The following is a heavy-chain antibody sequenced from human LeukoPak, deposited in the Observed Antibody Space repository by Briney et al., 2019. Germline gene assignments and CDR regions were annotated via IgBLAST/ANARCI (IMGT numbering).Heavy chain of an antibody. CDR3: ARDLSWFVGSGSTAADY. CDR1: GFTFSSSA. Sequence: GGSLRLSCAASGFTFSSSAMSWVRQAPGKGLEWVSGINGGGGDTYHADSVKGRFTVSRDNSKNTLYLQMNSLRVEDTAVYYCARDLSWFVGSGSTAADYWGQGTLVTVSS. J-gene: IGHJ4*02. D-gene: IGHD6-19*01. CDR2: INGGGGDT. V-gene: IGHV3-23*01.